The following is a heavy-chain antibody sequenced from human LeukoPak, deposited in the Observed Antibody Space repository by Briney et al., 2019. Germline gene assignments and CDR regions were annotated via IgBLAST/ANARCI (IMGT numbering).Heavy chain of an antibody. Sequence: SETLSLTCTVSGGSISSGGYYWSWIRQHPGKGLEWIGYIYYSGSTYYNPSLKSRVTISVDTCKNQFSLKLSSVTAADTAVYYCAREQLTIFGGVFDYWGQGTLVTVSS. CDR2: IYYSGST. J-gene: IGHJ4*02. CDR1: GGSISSGGYY. D-gene: IGHD3-3*01. CDR3: AREQLTIFGGVFDY. V-gene: IGHV4-31*03.